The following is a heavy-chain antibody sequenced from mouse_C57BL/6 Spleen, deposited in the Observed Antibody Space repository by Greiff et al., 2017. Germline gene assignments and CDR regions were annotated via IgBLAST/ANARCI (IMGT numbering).Heavy chain of an antibody. Sequence: EVQLQQSGAELVRPGASVKLSCTASGFNIKDYYMHWVKQRPEQGLEWIGRIDPEDGDTEYAPKFQGKATMTADTSSNTAYLQLSSLPSEDTAVYYCTSYYYGSTWFAYWGQGTLVTVSA. J-gene: IGHJ3*01. CDR3: TSYYYGSTWFAY. V-gene: IGHV14-1*01. CDR1: GFNIKDYY. CDR2: IDPEDGDT. D-gene: IGHD1-1*01.